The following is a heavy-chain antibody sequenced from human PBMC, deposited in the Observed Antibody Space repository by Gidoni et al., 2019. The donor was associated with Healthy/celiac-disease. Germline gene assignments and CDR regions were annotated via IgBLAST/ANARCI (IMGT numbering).Heavy chain of an antibody. CDR1: GGSISSYY. D-gene: IGHD3-3*01. CDR2: IYYSGST. J-gene: IGHJ4*02. V-gene: IGHV4-59*01. Sequence: QVQLQESVPGLVKPSETLSLTCTVSGGSISSYYWSWIRQPPGKGLEWIGYIYYSGSTNYNPSLKSRVTISVDTSKNQFSLKLSSVTAADTAVYYCARVLTEAFWSDRLDYWGQGTLVTVSS. CDR3: ARVLTEAFWSDRLDY.